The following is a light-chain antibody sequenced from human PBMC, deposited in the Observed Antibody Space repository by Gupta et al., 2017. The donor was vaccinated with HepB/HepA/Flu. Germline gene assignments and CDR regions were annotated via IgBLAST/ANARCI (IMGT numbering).Light chain of an antibody. CDR1: SSNIGSNT. V-gene: IGLV1-44*01. CDR3: AAWDDSLNGPV. CDR2: SNN. Sequence: QSVLTQPPSASGTRGQRVTISRSGSSSNIGSNTVNWYQQLPGTAPKLLIYSNNQRPSGVPDRFSGSKSGTSASLAISGLQSEDEADYYCAAWDDSLNGPVFGGGTKLTVL. J-gene: IGLJ2*01.